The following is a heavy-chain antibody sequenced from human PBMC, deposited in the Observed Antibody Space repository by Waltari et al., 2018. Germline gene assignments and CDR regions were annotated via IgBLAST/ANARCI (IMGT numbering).Heavy chain of an antibody. CDR2: IWYDGRYE. J-gene: IGHJ4*02. V-gene: IGHV3-33*01. CDR3: ARDFASTYFFDY. CDR1: GFAFRGFV. Sequence: QVQLVESGGGVVQPGSSLRLSCAASGFAFRGFVMHWVRQAPGKGLEWVAVIWYDGRYEYYADSVKGRFTISRDNSKDTLYLQMNSLRAEDTAVYYCARDFASTYFFDYWGQGTLVTVSS.